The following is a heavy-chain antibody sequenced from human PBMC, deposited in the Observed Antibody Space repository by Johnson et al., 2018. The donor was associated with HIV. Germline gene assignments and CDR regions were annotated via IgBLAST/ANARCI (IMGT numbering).Heavy chain of an antibody. CDR1: GFTFINHW. Sequence: VQLVESGGGLVQSGGSLRLSCAASGFTFINHWMHWVRQAPGKGLVWVSRINRDGSSRNYADSVKGRFTISRDNAKNTLYLQMNSLRAEDTAVYYCARVEWELDAFDIWGQGTMVTVSS. J-gene: IGHJ3*02. CDR2: INRDGSSR. V-gene: IGHV3-74*01. D-gene: IGHD1-26*01. CDR3: ARVEWELDAFDI.